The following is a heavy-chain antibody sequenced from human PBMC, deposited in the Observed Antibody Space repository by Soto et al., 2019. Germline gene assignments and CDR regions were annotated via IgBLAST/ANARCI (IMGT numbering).Heavy chain of an antibody. J-gene: IGHJ4*02. V-gene: IGHV3-9*01. Sequence: GGSLRLSCVTSGFYFDNYAMHWVRQAPGKGPEWVSGLSGNSDIVAYADSVKGRFTISRDNAKNSLFLDMHSLRAEDTAVYLCVRDASDYVLEYWAQGTPVTVSS. D-gene: IGHD4-17*01. CDR3: VRDASDYVLEY. CDR1: GFYFDNYA. CDR2: LSGNSDIV.